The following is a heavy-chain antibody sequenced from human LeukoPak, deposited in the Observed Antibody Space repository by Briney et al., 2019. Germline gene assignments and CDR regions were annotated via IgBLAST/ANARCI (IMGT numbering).Heavy chain of an antibody. CDR2: INHSGST. CDR1: GGSFSGYY. CDR3: ARGLSSSWTRYYYVDV. Sequence: SETLSLTCAVYGGSFSGYYWSWIRQPPGKGLEWIGEINHSGSTNYNPSLKSRVTISVDTSKNQFSLKLSSVTAADTAVYYCARGLSSSWTRYYYVDVWGKGTTVTVSS. J-gene: IGHJ6*03. V-gene: IGHV4-34*01. D-gene: IGHD6-13*01.